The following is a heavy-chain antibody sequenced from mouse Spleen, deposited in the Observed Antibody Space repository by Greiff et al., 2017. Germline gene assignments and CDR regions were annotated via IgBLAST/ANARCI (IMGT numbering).Heavy chain of an antibody. J-gene: IGHJ2*01. CDR2: IDPEAGDP. CDR1: GFNIKDYY. CDR3: TRGPVYFDY. V-gene: IGHV14-1*01. Sequence: VQLQQSGAELVRPGASVKLSCTASGFNIKDYYMHWVKQRPEQGLEWIGRIDPEAGDPEYAPTFQGKATMTADTSSNTAYLQLSSLTSEDTAVYYCTRGPVYFDYWGQGTTLTVSS.